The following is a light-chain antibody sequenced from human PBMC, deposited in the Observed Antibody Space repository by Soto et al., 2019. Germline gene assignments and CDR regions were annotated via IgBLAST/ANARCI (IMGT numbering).Light chain of an antibody. Sequence: QSVLTQPPSVSGAPGQRVTISCTGSSSNIGAGYDVHWYQQLPGTAPKLLIYGNSNRPSRVPDRFSGSKSGTSASLAITGLQAEDEADYSGQSFDISLSGYVVFGGGTQVTAL. J-gene: IGLJ2*01. CDR3: QSFDISLSGYVV. V-gene: IGLV1-40*01. CDR1: SSNIGAGYD. CDR2: GNS.